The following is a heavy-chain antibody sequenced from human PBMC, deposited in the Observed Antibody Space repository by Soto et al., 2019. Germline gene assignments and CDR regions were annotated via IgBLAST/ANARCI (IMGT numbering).Heavy chain of an antibody. V-gene: IGHV4-30-4*01. J-gene: IGHJ4*02. CDR3: ARGGYRDYFDY. CDR1: GGSISSGDYY. CDR2: IYYSGSP. D-gene: IGHD6-13*01. Sequence: QVQLQESGPGLVKPSQTLSLTCTVSGGSISSGDYYWSWIRQPPGKGLEWIGYIYYSGSPYYNPSRKGRVTISVDTSKNQFSLKLSSVTAADTAVYSCARGGYRDYFDYWGQGTLVTVSS.